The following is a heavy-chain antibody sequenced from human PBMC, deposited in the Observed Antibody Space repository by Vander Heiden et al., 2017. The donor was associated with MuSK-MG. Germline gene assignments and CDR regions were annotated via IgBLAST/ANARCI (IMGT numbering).Heavy chain of an antibody. Sequence: EVQLVESGGGLVQPGRSLRLSCAASGFTFDDYAMHCVRQAPGKGLEWVSGISWNSGSIGYADSVKGRFTISRDNAKNSLYLQMNSLRAEDTALYYCAKDNAGIVGATTSALDIWGQGTMVTVSS. V-gene: IGHV3-9*01. J-gene: IGHJ3*02. D-gene: IGHD1-26*01. CDR1: GFTFDDYA. CDR2: ISWNSGSI. CDR3: AKDNAGIVGATTSALDI.